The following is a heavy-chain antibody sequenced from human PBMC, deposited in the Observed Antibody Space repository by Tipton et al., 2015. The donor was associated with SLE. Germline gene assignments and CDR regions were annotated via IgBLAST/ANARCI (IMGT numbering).Heavy chain of an antibody. D-gene: IGHD1-26*01. CDR3: ARGSRVEEELDY. CDR2: IYVSGST. Sequence: TLSLTRTVSGGSISSGFYYWSWIRQPAGKGLEWIGRIYVSGSTNYNPSLKSRVTMSVDVSKNQFSLKLSSVTAADTAVYYCARGSRVEEELDYWGQGALVTVSS. CDR1: GGSISSGFYY. V-gene: IGHV4-61*02. J-gene: IGHJ4*02.